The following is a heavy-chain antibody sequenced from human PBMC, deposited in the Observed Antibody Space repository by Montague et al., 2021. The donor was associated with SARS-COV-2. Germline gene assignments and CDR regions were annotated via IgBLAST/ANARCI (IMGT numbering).Heavy chain of an antibody. D-gene: IGHD6-13*01. CDR2: TCLRFKKNY. CDR1: GDSDAGDTLR. V-gene: IGHV6-1*01. Sequence: CAISGDSDAGDTLRWRWVRQTPELQPRRLGGTCLRFKKNYDYAVSVKSRMTISPDTSKNQFSLHLSSVTPEDRAVYYCARDPRYILSWSFDYWGQGTLVTVTS. CDR3: ARDPRYILSWSFDY. J-gene: IGHJ4*02.